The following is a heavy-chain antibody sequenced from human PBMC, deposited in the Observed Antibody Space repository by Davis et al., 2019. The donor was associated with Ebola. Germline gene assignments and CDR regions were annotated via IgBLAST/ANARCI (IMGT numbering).Heavy chain of an antibody. CDR1: GGSVSSGSYY. CDR2: IYYSGST. CDR3: ARGPRAYYYCYMDV. J-gene: IGHJ6*03. V-gene: IGHV4-61*01. Sequence: PSETLSLTCTVSGGSVSSGSYYWSWIRQPPGKGLEWIGYIYYSGSTNYNPSLKSRVTISVDTSKNQFSLKLSSVTAADTAVYYCARGPRAYYYCYMDVWGKGTTVTVSS.